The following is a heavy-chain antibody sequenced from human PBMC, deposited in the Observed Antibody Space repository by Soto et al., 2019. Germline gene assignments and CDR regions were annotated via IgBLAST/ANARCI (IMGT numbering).Heavy chain of an antibody. V-gene: IGHV4-59*08. CDR2: IYYSGST. J-gene: IGHJ6*03. CDR3: ATTRNAEAYYYYYYYMDV. Sequence: XXTLSLPFTVSGGSISSYYWRWIPQPPGKGLEWIGYIYYSGSTNYNPSLKSRVTISVDTSKNQFSLKLSSVTAADTPVYYCATTRNAEAYYYYYYYMDVWGKGTTVTVSS. CDR1: GGSISSYY.